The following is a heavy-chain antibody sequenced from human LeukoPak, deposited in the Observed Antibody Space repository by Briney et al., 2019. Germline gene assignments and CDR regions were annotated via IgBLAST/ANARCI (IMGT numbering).Heavy chain of an antibody. D-gene: IGHD6-13*01. J-gene: IGHJ4*02. CDR2: IKQDGSQK. V-gene: IGHV3-7*03. CDR3: TCPSAAGPN. CDR1: GFTFSSYW. Sequence: GGSLRLSCAASGFTFSSYWMSWVRQAPGKGLEWVANIKQDGSQKYYVDSVKGRFTISRDNAKNSLYLQMNSLRAEDTAMYYCTCPSAAGPNWGQGTLGTVSS.